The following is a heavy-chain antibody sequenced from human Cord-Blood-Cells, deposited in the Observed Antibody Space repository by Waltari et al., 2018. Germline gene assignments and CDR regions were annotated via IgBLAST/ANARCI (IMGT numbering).Heavy chain of an antibody. CDR2: ISSSSSTI. CDR3: ARRSRRDAFDI. J-gene: IGHJ3*02. V-gene: IGHV3-48*01. CDR1: GFTFSSYS. Sequence: EVQLVESGGGLVQPGGSLRLSCAASGFTFSSYSMNWVRQAPGKGLEWVSYISSSSSTIYYADSVKGRVTISRDNAKNSLYLQMNSLRAEDTAVYYCARRSRRDAFDIWGQGTMVTVSS.